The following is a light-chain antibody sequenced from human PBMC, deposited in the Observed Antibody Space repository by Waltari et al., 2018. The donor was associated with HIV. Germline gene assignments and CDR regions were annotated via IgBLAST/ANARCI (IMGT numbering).Light chain of an antibody. CDR1: TNDIGIHDL. CDR2: GVN. V-gene: IGLV2-14*01. CDR3: SSYTDSDTLL. J-gene: IGLJ2*01. Sequence: QSALTQPASVSGSPGQSITISCTGDTNDIGIHDLVSWYQKYPGKAPQLIIYGVNTRPSGISNRFSGSRSGNTASLTISALHGDDEADYYCSSYTDSDTLLFGGGTKLTVL.